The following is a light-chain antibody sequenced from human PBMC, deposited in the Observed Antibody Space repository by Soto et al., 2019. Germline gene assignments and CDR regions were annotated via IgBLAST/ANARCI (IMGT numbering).Light chain of an antibody. CDR2: GNV. CDR1: SSNIGADFD. J-gene: IGLJ2*01. Sequence: QSVLTQPPSVSGAPGQRVTISCTGSSSNIGADFDVHWYQQLPGTAPKLLIYGNVYRPSGVPDRFSGSKSDTSASLAITGLQAEDEADYYCSSYTTSSTRIFGGGTKLTVL. V-gene: IGLV1-40*01. CDR3: SSYTTSSTRI.